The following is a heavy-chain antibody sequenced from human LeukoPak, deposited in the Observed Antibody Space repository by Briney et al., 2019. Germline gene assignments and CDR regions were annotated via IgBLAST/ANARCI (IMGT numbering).Heavy chain of an antibody. CDR1: GYSISSGYY. CDR3: ARHVVTMIVVVITLFDY. V-gene: IGHV4-38-2*01. J-gene: IGHJ4*02. Sequence: SETLSLTCAVSGYSISSGYYWGWIRQPPGKGLERIGSIYHSGSTYYNPSLKSRVTISVDTSKNQFSLKLSSVTAADTAVYYCARHVVTMIVVVITLFDYWGQGTLVTVSS. CDR2: IYHSGST. D-gene: IGHD3-22*01.